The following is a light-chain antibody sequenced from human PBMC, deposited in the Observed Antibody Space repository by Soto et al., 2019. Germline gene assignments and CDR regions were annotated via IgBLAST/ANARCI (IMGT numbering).Light chain of an antibody. J-gene: IGKJ4*01. CDR1: QSVSTY. CDR3: QQRSHWPPLT. Sequence: EIVLTQSPATLSMSPGERATLSCRASQSVSTYLAWYQQKPGQAPRLLIFDASNRASGIPSRFSGSGSGTTFPLTISRLEPEDFAVYFCQQRSHWPPLTFGGGTKVEIK. V-gene: IGKV3-11*01. CDR2: DAS.